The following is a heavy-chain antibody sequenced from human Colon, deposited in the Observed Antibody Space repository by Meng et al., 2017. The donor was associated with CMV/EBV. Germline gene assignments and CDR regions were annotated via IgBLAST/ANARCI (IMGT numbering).Heavy chain of an antibody. V-gene: IGHV3-21*01. CDR3: ARVGSSGGMDY. Sequence: LSCVASGLPFNNSAMHWVHQAPGKGLEWVASIRSRGTYIHYADSVKGRFTISRDNAKTSVYLQMDNLRGEDTAVYFCARVGSSGGMDYWGQGTLVTVSS. D-gene: IGHD2-15*01. CDR2: IRSRGTYI. CDR1: GLPFNNSA. J-gene: IGHJ4*02.